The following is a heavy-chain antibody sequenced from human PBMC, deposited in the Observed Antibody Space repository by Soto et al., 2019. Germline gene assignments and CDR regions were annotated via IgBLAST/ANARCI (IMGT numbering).Heavy chain of an antibody. V-gene: IGHV3-33*01. CDR1: GFTFSSYG. CDR3: ARDIGDQTSRWTDAFDI. D-gene: IGHD6-13*01. J-gene: IGHJ3*02. CDR2: IWYDGTNK. Sequence: QVQVVESGGGVVQPGRSLRLSCAASGFTFSSYGMHWVRQAPGKGLEWVAVIWYDGTNKYYADSVKGRFNISKDNSKNTLYLQMNSMRAEDTAVYYCARDIGDQTSRWTDAFDIWGQGTMVTVSS.